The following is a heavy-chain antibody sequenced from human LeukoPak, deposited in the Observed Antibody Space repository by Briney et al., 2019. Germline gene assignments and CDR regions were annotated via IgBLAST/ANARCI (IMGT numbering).Heavy chain of an antibody. D-gene: IGHD3-10*01. Sequence: GASVKVSCKASGYTFTSYGISWVRQAPGQGLEWMGWISAYNGNTNYAQKLQGRVTMTTDTSTSTAYMELRSLRSDDTAVYHCARGGRSPYYYGSGSYQGDDYWGQGTLVTVSS. CDR3: ARGGRSPYYYGSGSYQGDDY. J-gene: IGHJ4*02. CDR2: ISAYNGNT. CDR1: GYTFTSYG. V-gene: IGHV1-18*01.